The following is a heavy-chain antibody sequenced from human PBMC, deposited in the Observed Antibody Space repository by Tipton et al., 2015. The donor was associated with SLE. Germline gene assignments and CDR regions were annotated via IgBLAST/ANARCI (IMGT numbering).Heavy chain of an antibody. CDR3: ARTLDALDI. Sequence: TLSLTCTVSGVSISSASYYWNWIRQPAGKGLEWIGRVYTTGSPYYNPSLESRVAISMDTSKNQFSLKLTAVTAADTAVYYCARTLDALDIWGQGTMVTVSS. CDR2: VYTTGSP. V-gene: IGHV4-61*02. J-gene: IGHJ3*02. CDR1: GVSISSASYY.